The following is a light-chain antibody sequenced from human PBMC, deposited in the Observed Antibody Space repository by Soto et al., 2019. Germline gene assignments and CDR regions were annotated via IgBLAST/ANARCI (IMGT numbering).Light chain of an antibody. CDR2: KAS. V-gene: IGKV1-5*03. CDR3: HEYRDYPVT. J-gene: IGKJ4*01. CDR1: QCVDIW. Sequence: GDRVTITCRASQCVDIWLAWYQQKPGKAPKLLIHKASTLEDGVPSRFTGSGSGTDFTLTISSLQPDDVGTYYCHEYRDYPVTFGGGTKVEIK.